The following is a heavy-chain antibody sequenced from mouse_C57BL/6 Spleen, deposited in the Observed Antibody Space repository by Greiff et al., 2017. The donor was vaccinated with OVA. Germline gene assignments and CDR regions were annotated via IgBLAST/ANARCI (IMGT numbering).Heavy chain of an antibody. J-gene: IGHJ2*01. V-gene: IGHV1-69*01. CDR1: GYTFTSYW. Sequence: QVQLQQPGAELVMPGASVKLSCKASGYTFTSYWMHWVKQRPGQGLEWIGEIDPSDSYTNYNQKFKSKSTLTVDKSASTAYMQLSSLTSEDSAGYYCAREGDYWGQGTTLTVSS. CDR2: IDPSDSYT. CDR3: AREGDY.